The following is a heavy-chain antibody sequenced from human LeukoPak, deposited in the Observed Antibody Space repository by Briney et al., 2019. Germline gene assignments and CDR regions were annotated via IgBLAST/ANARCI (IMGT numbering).Heavy chain of an antibody. J-gene: IGHJ4*02. D-gene: IGHD4-17*01. CDR1: GYTFTGYY. CDR3: ASGTTVTTGFDY. CDR2: INPNSGDT. V-gene: IGHV1-2*02. Sequence: ASVKVSCKASGYTFTGYYIHWVRQAPGQGLEWMGWINPNSGDTNYAQKFQGRVTMTRDTSICTAYMELSSLRSDDTAVYYCASGTTVTTGFDYWGQGTLVTVSS.